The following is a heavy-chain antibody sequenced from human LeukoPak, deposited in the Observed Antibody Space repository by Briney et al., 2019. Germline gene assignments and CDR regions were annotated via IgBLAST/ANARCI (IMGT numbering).Heavy chain of an antibody. D-gene: IGHD5-12*01. J-gene: IGHJ4*02. CDR1: GFTFSSYG. CDR2: ISYDGSNK. V-gene: IGHV3-30*18. CDR3: AKGGVDIVATIWDY. Sequence: PGGSLRLSCAASGFTFSSYGMHWVRQAPGKGLEWVAVISYDGSNKYYADSVKGRFTISRDNSKNTLYLQMNSLRAEDTAVYYCAKGGVDIVATIWDYWGQGTLVTVSS.